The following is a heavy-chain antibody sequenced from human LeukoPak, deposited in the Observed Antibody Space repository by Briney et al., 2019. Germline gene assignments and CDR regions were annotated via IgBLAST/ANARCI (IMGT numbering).Heavy chain of an antibody. CDR3: ARDRYCSGGSCYFTYYYYYYGMDV. Sequence: PGRSLRLSCAASGFTFSSYAMHWVRQAPGKGLEWVAVISYDGSNKYYADSVKGRFTISRDNSKNTLYLQMNSLRAEDTAVYYCARDRYCSGGSCYFTYYYYYYGMDVWGQGTTVTVSS. J-gene: IGHJ6*02. V-gene: IGHV3-30-3*01. CDR2: ISYDGSNK. CDR1: GFTFSSYA. D-gene: IGHD2-15*01.